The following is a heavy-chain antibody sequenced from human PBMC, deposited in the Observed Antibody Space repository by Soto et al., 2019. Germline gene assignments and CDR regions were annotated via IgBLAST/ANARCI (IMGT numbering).Heavy chain of an antibody. Sequence: SETLSLTCTVSGGSISSYYWSWIRQPAGKGLEWIGRIYTSGSTDYNPSLKSRVTMSVDTSKNQFSLKLSSVTAADTAVYYCARDGDGRMTKNPYYYNGMDVWGPGTTVTVSS. V-gene: IGHV4-4*07. D-gene: IGHD2-21*02. CDR3: ARDGDGRMTKNPYYYNGMDV. J-gene: IGHJ6*02. CDR2: IYTSGST. CDR1: GGSISSYY.